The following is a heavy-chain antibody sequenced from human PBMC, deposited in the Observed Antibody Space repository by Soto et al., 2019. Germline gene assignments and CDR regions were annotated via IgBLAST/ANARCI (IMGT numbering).Heavy chain of an antibody. CDR3: ARDVGDIVVVPAEDYYYYGMDV. CDR2: ISSSSSYI. V-gene: IGHV3-21*01. J-gene: IGHJ6*02. Sequence: GGSLRLSCAASGFTFSSYSMNWVRQAPGKGLEWVSSISSSSSYIYYADSVKGRFTISRDNAKNSLYLQMNSLRAEDTAVYYCARDVGDIVVVPAEDYYYYGMDVWGQGTTVTVSS. D-gene: IGHD2-2*01. CDR1: GFTFSSYS.